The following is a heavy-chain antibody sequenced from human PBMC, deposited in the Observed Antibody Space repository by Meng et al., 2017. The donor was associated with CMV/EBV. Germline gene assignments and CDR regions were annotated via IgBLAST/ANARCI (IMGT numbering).Heavy chain of an antibody. CDR3: ARVVLGTGGFDY. D-gene: IGHD7-27*01. Sequence: CAVSGGSVSSGSYYWSWIRQPPGKGLEWIGHIYYSGSTNYNPSLKSRVTISVDTSKNQFSLKLSSVTAADTAVYYCARVVLGTGGFDYWGQGTLVTVSS. CDR2: IYYSGST. V-gene: IGHV4-61*01. J-gene: IGHJ4*02. CDR1: GGSVSSGSYY.